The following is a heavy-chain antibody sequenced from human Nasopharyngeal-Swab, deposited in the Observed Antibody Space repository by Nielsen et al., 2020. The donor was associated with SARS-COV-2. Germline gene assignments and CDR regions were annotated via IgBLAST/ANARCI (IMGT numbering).Heavy chain of an antibody. Sequence: RQAPGKGLEWIGYIYYSGSTYYNPSLKSRVTISVDTSKNQFSLKLSSVTAADTAVYYCARDAAGYCSSTSRYAGTGMDVWGQGTTVTVSS. D-gene: IGHD2-2*01. J-gene: IGHJ6*02. V-gene: IGHV4-30-4*01. CDR2: IYYSGST. CDR3: ARDAAGYCSSTSRYAGTGMDV.